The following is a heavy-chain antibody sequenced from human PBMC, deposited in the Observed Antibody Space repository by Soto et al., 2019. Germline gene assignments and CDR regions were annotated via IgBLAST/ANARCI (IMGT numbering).Heavy chain of an antibody. Sequence: QVQLVQSGAEVKKPGSSVKVSCKASGGTFSSYAISWVRQAPGQGLEWMGGIIPIFGTANYAQKFQGRVTITADESTSTACMELSSLRSEDTAVYYCARARAYYDILTGYYTADRWFDPWGQGTLVTVSS. D-gene: IGHD3-9*01. CDR3: ARARAYYDILTGYYTADRWFDP. V-gene: IGHV1-69*01. CDR2: IIPIFGTA. J-gene: IGHJ5*02. CDR1: GGTFSSYA.